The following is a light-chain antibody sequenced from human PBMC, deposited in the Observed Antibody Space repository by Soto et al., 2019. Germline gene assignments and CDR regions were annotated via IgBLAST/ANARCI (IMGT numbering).Light chain of an antibody. Sequence: QSVLTQPASVSGSPGQSITISCTGTSSDVGKYNYVSWYQQHPAKAPKLMIFEVSNRPSGVSNRFSGSKSGNTASLTISGLQAEDAAEYYCSSYTGSSINTVVFGGGTSSPS. CDR2: EVS. J-gene: IGLJ2*01. CDR3: SSYTGSSINTVV. CDR1: SSDVGKYNY. V-gene: IGLV2-14*01.